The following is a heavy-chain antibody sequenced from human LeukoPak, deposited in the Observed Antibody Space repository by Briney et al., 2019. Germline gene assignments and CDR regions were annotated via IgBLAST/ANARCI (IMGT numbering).Heavy chain of an antibody. D-gene: IGHD2-15*01. J-gene: IGHJ3*02. CDR2: IWNDGSNK. CDR1: GFTFSSYG. V-gene: IGHV3-33*01. Sequence: PGGSLRLSCAASGFTFSSYGMHWVRQAPGKGLEWVAVIWNDGSNKYYADSVKGRFTISRDNSKNTLYLQMNSLRAEDTAVYYCARPSGTWGAFDIWGHGTVVTVSS. CDR3: ARPSGTWGAFDI.